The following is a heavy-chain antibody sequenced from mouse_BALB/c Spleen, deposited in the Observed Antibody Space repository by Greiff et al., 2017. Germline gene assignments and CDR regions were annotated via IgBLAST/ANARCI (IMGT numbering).Heavy chain of an antibody. V-gene: IGHV5-9-4*01. J-gene: IGHJ4*01. CDR3: ARGGPKDAMDY. Sequence: EVKVVESGGGLVKPGGSLKLSCAASGFTFSSYAMSWVRQSPEKRLEWVAEISSGGSYTYYPDTVTGRFTISRDNAKNTLYLEMSSLRSEDTAMYYCARGGPKDAMDYWGQGTSVTVSS. CDR2: ISSGGSYT. CDR1: GFTFSSYA.